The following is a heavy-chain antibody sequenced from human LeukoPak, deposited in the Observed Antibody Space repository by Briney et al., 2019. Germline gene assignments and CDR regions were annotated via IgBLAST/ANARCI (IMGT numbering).Heavy chain of an antibody. CDR1: GGSFSGYY. CDR2: INHSGST. Sequence: PSETLSLTCAVYGGSFSGYYWSWIRQPPGKGLEWIGEINHSGSTNYNPSLKSRVTISVDTSKNQFSLKLSSVTAADTAVYYWARVARDYDFWSGYSSTNWFDPWGQGTLVTVSS. D-gene: IGHD3-3*01. V-gene: IGHV4-34*01. J-gene: IGHJ5*02. CDR3: ARVARDYDFWSGYSSTNWFDP.